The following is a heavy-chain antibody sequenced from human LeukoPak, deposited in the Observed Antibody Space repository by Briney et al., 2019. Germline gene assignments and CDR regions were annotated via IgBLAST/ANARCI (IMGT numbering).Heavy chain of an antibody. CDR1: GFTFGSHP. CDR3: AKQMTVTRNFDD. D-gene: IGHD4-17*01. V-gene: IGHV3-30*14. CDR2: ISYDGNKK. Sequence: PGKSLTLACAASGFTFGSHPMHWLRQTPAKGLEWLALISYDGNKKYYADSAKGRFTISRDNTENTLCLQLDSVKEEDTGTYYCAKQMTVTRNFDDWGQGALVIVSS. J-gene: IGHJ4*02.